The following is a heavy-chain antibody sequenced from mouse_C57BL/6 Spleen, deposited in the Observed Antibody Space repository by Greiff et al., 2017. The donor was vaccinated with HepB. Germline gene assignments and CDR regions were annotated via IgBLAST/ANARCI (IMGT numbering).Heavy chain of an antibody. V-gene: IGHV1-82*01. J-gene: IGHJ3*01. CDR1: GYAFSSSW. CDR3: ARGAQATSWFAY. D-gene: IGHD3-2*02. CDR2: IYPGDGDT. Sequence: VQLQQSGPELVKPGASVKISCKASGYAFSSSWMNWVKQRPGKGLEWIGRIYPGDGDTNYNGKFKGKAILTADKSSSTAYMQLSSLTSEDSAVYFCARGAQATSWFAYWGQGTLVTVSA.